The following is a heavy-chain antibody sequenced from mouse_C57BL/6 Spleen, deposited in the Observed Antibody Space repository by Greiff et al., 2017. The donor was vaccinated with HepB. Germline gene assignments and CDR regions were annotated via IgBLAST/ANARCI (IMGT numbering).Heavy chain of an antibody. Sequence: QVQLQQSGAELARPGASVKLSCKASGYTFTSYGISWVKQRTGQGLEWIGEIYPRSGNTYYNEKFKGKATLTADKSSSTAYMELRSLTSEDSAVYFCALDSSGYGYFDYWGQGTTLTVSS. J-gene: IGHJ2*01. D-gene: IGHD3-2*02. CDR1: GYTFTSYG. CDR3: ALDSSGYGYFDY. V-gene: IGHV1-81*01. CDR2: IYPRSGNT.